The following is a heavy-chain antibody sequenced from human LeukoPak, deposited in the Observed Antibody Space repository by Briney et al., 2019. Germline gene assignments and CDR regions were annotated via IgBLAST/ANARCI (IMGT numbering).Heavy chain of an antibody. CDR3: TTGRLDIVAGPAEYFQH. Sequence: GGSLRLSCAASGFTFSNAWMSWVRQAPGKGLECVGRNKSKTDGGTTDYAAPVKGRFTISRDDSKNTLYLQMNSLKTEDTAVYYCTTGRLDIVAGPAEYFQHWGQGTLVTVSS. V-gene: IGHV3-15*01. D-gene: IGHD2-15*01. CDR1: GFTFSNAW. CDR2: NKSKTDGGTT. J-gene: IGHJ1*01.